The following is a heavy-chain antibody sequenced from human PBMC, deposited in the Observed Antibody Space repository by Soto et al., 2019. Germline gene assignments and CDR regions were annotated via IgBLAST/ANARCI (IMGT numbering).Heavy chain of an antibody. J-gene: IGHJ3*02. V-gene: IGHV3-23*01. Sequence: PGGSLRLSCAASGFTFNTYAMSWVRQAPGQGLEWVSAISGSGFSTYYADSVKGRFSISSDSSKNTLFLQMNSLGADDTAVYFCATFTFGRPFDTWGQGTMVTVSS. D-gene: IGHD3-16*01. CDR1: GFTFNTYA. CDR2: ISGSGFST. CDR3: ATFTFGRPFDT.